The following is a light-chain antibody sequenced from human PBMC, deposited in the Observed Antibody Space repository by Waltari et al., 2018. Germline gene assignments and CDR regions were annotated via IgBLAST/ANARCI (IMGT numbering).Light chain of an antibody. CDR1: QSVTTN. J-gene: IGKJ2*01. CDR3: HQYNDGPPFN. Sequence: EIVMTQSPATLSVSPGERAIISCRASQSVTTNLAWYQQKPGQPPRLLIYGASTRATDIPARFSGSRSGTEFTLTITSLQSEDFAVYYCHQYNDGPPFNFGQGTKLEIK. V-gene: IGKV3-15*01. CDR2: GAS.